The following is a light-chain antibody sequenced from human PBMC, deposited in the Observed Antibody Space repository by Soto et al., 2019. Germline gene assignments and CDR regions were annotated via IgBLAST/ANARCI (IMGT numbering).Light chain of an antibody. CDR2: EVI. CDR1: SSDIGDYDY. Sequence: QSVLTQPASVSASPGQSITISCTGTSSDIGDYDYVSWYQQHPGKAPKLIIYEVINRPSGVSDRFSGSKSGNTASLTISGLQSEDEADYYCTSYTTINTYIFGTGTKVNVL. V-gene: IGLV2-14*01. J-gene: IGLJ1*01. CDR3: TSYTTINTYI.